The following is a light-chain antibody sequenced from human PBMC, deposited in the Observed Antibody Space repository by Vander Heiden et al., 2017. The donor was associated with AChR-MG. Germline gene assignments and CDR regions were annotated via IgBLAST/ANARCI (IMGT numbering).Light chain of an antibody. CDR1: QSVSSN. Sequence: DIVLTPSPATLSVSPGESATLSCRASQSVSSNLAWYQQKPGQAPRLLIYRASTRATGVSARFGGSGSGTEFTLTISRLQSEDFAVYYCQQKNNWPLTFGGRTKVEIK. J-gene: IGKJ4*01. V-gene: IGKV3-15*01. CDR3: QQKNNWPLT. CDR2: RAS.